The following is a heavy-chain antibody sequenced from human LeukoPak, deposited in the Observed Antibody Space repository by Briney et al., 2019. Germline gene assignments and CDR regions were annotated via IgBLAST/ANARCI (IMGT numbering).Heavy chain of an antibody. CDR1: GGSISSGGYY. D-gene: IGHD2-2*01. CDR3: ARAAYTGYCSSTSCLILSALDL. Sequence: SQTLSLTCTVSGGSISSGGYYWSWIRQPPGKGLEWIGYIYHSGSTYYNPSLKSRVTISVDRSKNQFSLKLSSVTAADTAVYYCARAAYTGYCSSTSCLILSALDLWGRGTLVTVSS. CDR2: IYHSGST. J-gene: IGHJ2*01. V-gene: IGHV4-30-2*01.